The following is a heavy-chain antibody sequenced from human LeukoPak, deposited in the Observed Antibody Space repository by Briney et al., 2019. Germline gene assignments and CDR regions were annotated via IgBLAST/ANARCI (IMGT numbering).Heavy chain of an antibody. CDR1: GFTFSSYS. V-gene: IGHV3-48*01. D-gene: IGHD6-19*01. CDR3: IVLGVAGTFGFDY. CDR2: ISSSSSTI. Sequence: PGGSLRLSCAASGFTFSSYSMNWVRQAPGKGLEWVSYISSSSSTIYYADSVKGRFTISRDNAKNSLSLQMNSLRAEDTAVYYCIVLGVAGTFGFDYWGQGTLVTVSS. J-gene: IGHJ4*02.